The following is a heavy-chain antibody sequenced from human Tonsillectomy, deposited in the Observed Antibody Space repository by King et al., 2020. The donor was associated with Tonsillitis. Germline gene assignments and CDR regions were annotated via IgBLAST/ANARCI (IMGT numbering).Heavy chain of an antibody. CDR1: GGSISSGGYS. CDR3: ARAGIAAAGTIWFDP. D-gene: IGHD6-13*01. Sequence: QLQESGSGLVKPSQTLSLTCAVSGGSISSGGYSWSWIRQPPGKGLEWIGYIYHSGSTYYNPSLKSRVTISVDRSKNQFSLKLSSVTAADTAVYYFARAGIAAAGTIWFDPWGQGTLVTVSS. J-gene: IGHJ5*02. CDR2: IYHSGST. V-gene: IGHV4-30-2*01.